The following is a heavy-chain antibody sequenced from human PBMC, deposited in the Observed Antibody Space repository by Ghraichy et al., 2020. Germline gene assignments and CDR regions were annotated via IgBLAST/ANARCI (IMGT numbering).Heavy chain of an antibody. CDR1: GFTFSSYS. V-gene: IGHV3-21*01. J-gene: IGHJ4*02. Sequence: GGSLRLSCAASGFTFSSYSMNWVRQAPGKGLEWVSSISSSSSYIYYADSVKGRFTISRDNAKNSLYLQMNSLRAEDTAVYYCARDPPYSTFTRHTPNDYWGQGTLVTVSS. D-gene: IGHD3-3*02. CDR3: ARDPPYSTFTRHTPNDY. CDR2: ISSSSSYI.